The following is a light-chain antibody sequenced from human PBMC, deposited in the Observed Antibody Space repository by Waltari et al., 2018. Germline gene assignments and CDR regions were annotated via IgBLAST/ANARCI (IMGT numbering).Light chain of an antibody. Sequence: QSALTQPRSVSGSPGQSVTISCTGTSSDVGSYNYVCWYQQHPGKAPRLMIYDVNKRPSGVPARFSGSKSGNTASLTISGLQAEEEADYYCCAYAGSAIFGGGTELTVL. CDR1: SSDVGSYNY. CDR3: CAYAGSAI. V-gene: IGLV2-11*01. CDR2: DVN. J-gene: IGLJ2*01.